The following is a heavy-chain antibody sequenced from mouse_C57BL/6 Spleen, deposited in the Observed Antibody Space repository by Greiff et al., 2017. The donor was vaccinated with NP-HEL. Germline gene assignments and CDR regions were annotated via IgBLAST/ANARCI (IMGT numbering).Heavy chain of an antibody. CDR1: GFTFSDYY. CDR2: INYDGSST. D-gene: IGHD4-1*01. CDR3: ARAANWDVGYAMDY. Sequence: EVKLVESEGGLVQPGSSMKLSCTASGFTFSDYYMAWVRQVPEKGLEWVANINYDGSSTYYLDSLKSRFIISRDNAKNILYLQMSSLKSEDTATYYCARAANWDVGYAMDYWGQGTSVTVSS. V-gene: IGHV5-16*01. J-gene: IGHJ4*01.